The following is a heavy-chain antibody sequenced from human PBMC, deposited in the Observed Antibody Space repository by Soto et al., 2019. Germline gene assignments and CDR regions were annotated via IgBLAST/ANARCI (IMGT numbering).Heavy chain of an antibody. D-gene: IGHD6-13*01. J-gene: IGHJ4*02. V-gene: IGHV1-69*01. Sequence: SVKVSCKASGGTFSSYSISWVRQAPGQGLEWMGGIIPIFGTANYAQKFQGRVTITADESTSTAYMELSSLRSEDTAVYYCASNGTPGYSSSWYDYWGQGTLVTVSS. CDR3: ASNGTPGYSSSWYDY. CDR2: IIPIFGTA. CDR1: GGTFSSYS.